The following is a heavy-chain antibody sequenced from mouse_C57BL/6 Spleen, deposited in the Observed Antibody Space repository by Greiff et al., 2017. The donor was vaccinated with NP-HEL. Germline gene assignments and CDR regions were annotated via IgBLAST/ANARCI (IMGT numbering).Heavy chain of an antibody. J-gene: IGHJ3*01. V-gene: IGHV1-80*01. CDR3: ARGYYDTRGGFAY. CDR2: IYPGDGDT. D-gene: IGHD2-4*01. Sequence: QVQLKQSGAELVKPGASVKISCKASGYAFSSYWMNWVKQRPGKGLEWIGQIYPGDGDTNYNGKFKGKATLTADKSSSTAYMQLSSLTSEDSAVYFCARGYYDTRGGFAYWGQGTLVTVSA. CDR1: GYAFSSYW.